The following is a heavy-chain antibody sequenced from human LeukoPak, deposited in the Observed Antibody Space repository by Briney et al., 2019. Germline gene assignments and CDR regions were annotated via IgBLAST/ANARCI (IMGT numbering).Heavy chain of an antibody. CDR2: IYYSGST. D-gene: IGHD4-17*01. V-gene: IGHV4-30-4*01. CDR1: GGSISSGDYY. CDR3: ATELRYLRYVDY. J-gene: IGHJ4*02. Sequence: PSETLSLTCTVSGGSISSGDYYWSWIRQPPGKGLEWIGYIYYSGSTYYNPSLKSRVTISEDTSKNQFSLKLSSVTAADTAVYYCATELRYLRYVDYWGQGTLVTVSS.